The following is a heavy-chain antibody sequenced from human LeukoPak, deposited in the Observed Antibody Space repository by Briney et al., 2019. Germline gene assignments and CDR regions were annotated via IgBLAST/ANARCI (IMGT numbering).Heavy chain of an antibody. CDR1: GFTFSSYA. CDR2: ISGSGGST. CDR3: AKGQLWSTHTNFDY. D-gene: IGHD5-18*01. Sequence: GGSLRLSCAASGFTFSSYAMSWVRQAPGKGLEWVSAISGSGGSTYYADSVKGRLTISRDNSKNTLYLQMNSLRAEDTAVYYCAKGQLWSTHTNFDYWGQGTLVTVSS. J-gene: IGHJ4*02. V-gene: IGHV3-23*01.